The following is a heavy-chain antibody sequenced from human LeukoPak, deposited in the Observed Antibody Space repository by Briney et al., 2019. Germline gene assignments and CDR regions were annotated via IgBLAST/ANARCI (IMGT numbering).Heavy chain of an antibody. CDR2: IKTKGEGGTV. V-gene: IGHV3-15*01. Sequence: GGSLRLSCATSGFTFSNAWMTWVRQAQGKGLEWVGRIKTKGEGGTVDYAAPVKGRFTISRDDSKNTLYLQMNSLKTEGTAIYYCMSDLDNWGQGTLVTVSS. CDR3: MSDLDN. CDR1: GFTFSNAW. J-gene: IGHJ4*02.